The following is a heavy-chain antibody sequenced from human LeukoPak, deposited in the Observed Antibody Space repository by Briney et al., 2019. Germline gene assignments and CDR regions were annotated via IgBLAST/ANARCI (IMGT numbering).Heavy chain of an antibody. CDR2: MWFGATT. Sequence: SETLSLTCTVSGDSISSSNSYWGWVRQPPGKGLEWIGSMWFGATTSYDPSLKSRVNISIDPSKNQFSLKLSSVTAADTALYYCSRGRRGSYFQDSWGQGTLVTVSS. V-gene: IGHV4-39*07. D-gene: IGHD1-26*01. CDR1: GDSISSSNSY. J-gene: IGHJ4*02. CDR3: SRGRRGSYFQDS.